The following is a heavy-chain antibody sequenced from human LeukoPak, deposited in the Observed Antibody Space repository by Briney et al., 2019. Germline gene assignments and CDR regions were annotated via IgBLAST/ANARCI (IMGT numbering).Heavy chain of an antibody. CDR2: IYYSGST. D-gene: IGHD1-14*01. CDR3: ARARNRHLRFNYYYMDV. J-gene: IGHJ6*03. V-gene: IGHV4-59*11. CDR1: GGSISSHY. Sequence: SETLSLTCPVSGGSISSHYWSWIRQPPGKGLEWIGYIYYSGSTNYNPSLKSRVTISVDTSKNQFSLKLSSVTAADTAVYYCARARNRHLRFNYYYMDVWGKGTTVTVSS.